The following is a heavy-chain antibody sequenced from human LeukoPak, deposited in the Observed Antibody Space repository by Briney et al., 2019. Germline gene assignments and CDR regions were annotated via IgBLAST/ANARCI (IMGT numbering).Heavy chain of an antibody. V-gene: IGHV1-69*04. J-gene: IGHJ4*02. Sequence: SVKVSCKASGGIFSSYPISWVRQAPGQGLEWMGRIIPILGIANYAQKFQGRVTITADKSTSTAYMELSSLRSEDTAVYYCARDLGCSSTSCYTDFDYWGQGTLVTVSS. CDR2: IIPILGIA. CDR1: GGIFSSYP. CDR3: ARDLGCSSTSCYTDFDY. D-gene: IGHD2-2*02.